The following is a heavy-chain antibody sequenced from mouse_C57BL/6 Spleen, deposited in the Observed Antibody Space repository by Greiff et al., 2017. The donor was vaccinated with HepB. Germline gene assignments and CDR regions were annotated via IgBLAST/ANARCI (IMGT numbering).Heavy chain of an antibody. CDR2: IYPRSGNT. V-gene: IGHV1-81*01. D-gene: IGHD2-5*01. CDR1: GHTFTSYG. J-gene: IGHJ4*01. Sequence: QVQLQQSGAELARPGASVKLSCKASGHTFTSYGISWVKQRTGQGLEWIGEIYPRSGNTYYNEKFKGKATLTADKSSSTAYMELRSLTSEDSAVYFCARGSNFYAMDYWGQGTSVTVSS. CDR3: ARGSNFYAMDY.